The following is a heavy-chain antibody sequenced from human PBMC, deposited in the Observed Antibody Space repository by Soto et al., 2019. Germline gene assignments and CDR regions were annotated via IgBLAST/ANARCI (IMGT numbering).Heavy chain of an antibody. CDR1: GGSFSGYY. Sequence: PSETLSLTCAVYGGSFSGYYWSWIRQPPGKGLEWIGEINHSGSTNYNPSLKSRVTISVDTSKNQFSLKLSSVTAADTAVYYCARVALGQLEHYYYCMDVWGQGTTDTVSS. J-gene: IGHJ6*02. D-gene: IGHD6-6*01. V-gene: IGHV4-34*01. CDR2: INHSGST. CDR3: ARVALGQLEHYYYCMDV.